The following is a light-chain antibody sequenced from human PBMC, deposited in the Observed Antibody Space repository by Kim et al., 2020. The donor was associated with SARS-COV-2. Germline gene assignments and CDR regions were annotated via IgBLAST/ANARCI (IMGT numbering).Light chain of an antibody. V-gene: IGLV2-14*01. J-gene: IGLJ1*01. CDR2: EVS. CDR3: CSYTSTKTYV. CDR1: SSDVGGYNF. Sequence: GQSITISCTGTSSDVGGYNFVSWYQQYPGKTPKLMIYEVSNRPSGVSNRFSGSKSGNTASLTISGLQAEDEADYYCCSYTSTKTYVFGTGTKVTVL.